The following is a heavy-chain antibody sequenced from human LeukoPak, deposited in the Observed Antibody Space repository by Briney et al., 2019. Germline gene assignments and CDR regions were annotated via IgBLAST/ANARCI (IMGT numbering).Heavy chain of an antibody. CDR3: AKGSYYDSSGSFYFDY. J-gene: IGHJ4*02. CDR2: ISGSGDNT. CDR1: RFTFSSYA. D-gene: IGHD3-22*01. V-gene: IGHV3-23*01. Sequence: QPGGSLRLSCAASRFTFSSYAMSWVRQAPGKGLEWVSGISGSGDNTYYADSVKGRFTISRDNSKNTLYVQVNSLGTEDTAAYYCAKGSYYDSSGSFYFDYWGQGTLVTVSS.